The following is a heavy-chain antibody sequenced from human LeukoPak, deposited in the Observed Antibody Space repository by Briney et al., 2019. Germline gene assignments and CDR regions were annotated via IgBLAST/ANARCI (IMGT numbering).Heavy chain of an antibody. J-gene: IGHJ4*02. CDR1: GGSFSGYY. Sequence: PSETLSLTCAGYGGSFSGYYWSWIRQPPGKGLEWIGEINHSGSTNYNPSLKSRVTISVDTSKNQFSLKLSSVTAADTAVYYCARAPMVRGVIRIDYWGQGTLVTVSS. V-gene: IGHV4-34*01. CDR2: INHSGST. D-gene: IGHD3-10*01. CDR3: ARAPMVRGVIRIDY.